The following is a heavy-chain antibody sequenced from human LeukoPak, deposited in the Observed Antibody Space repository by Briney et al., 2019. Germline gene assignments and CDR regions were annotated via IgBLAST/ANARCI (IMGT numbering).Heavy chain of an antibody. Sequence: GGSLRLSCAASGFTFNYYNMNWVRQAPGKALEWVSSITSSGAYIFYADSVKGRFTISRDNAQNSLYLQMNSLRVEDTAIYYCARDPYNGAYSEGYYYYYMDVWGKGTTVTVSS. V-gene: IGHV3-21*01. CDR1: GFTFNYYN. J-gene: IGHJ6*03. CDR3: ARDPYNGAYSEGYYYYYMDV. D-gene: IGHD1-1*01. CDR2: ITSSGAYI.